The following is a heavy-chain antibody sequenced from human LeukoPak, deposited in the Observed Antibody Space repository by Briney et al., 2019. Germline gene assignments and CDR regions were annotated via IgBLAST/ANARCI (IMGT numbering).Heavy chain of an antibody. CDR2: ISYDGNYK. J-gene: IGHJ5*02. Sequence: GGSLRLSFAASGFTFNSYGMHWVRPAPGKGLEWVSIISYDGNYKYYADSVKGRFTISRDNSKNTLYLQLNSLRAEDTALYYRARRRIDPGNWLDPWGQGTLVTVSS. D-gene: IGHD2/OR15-2a*01. V-gene: IGHV3-30*03. CDR3: ARRRIDPGNWLDP. CDR1: GFTFNSYG.